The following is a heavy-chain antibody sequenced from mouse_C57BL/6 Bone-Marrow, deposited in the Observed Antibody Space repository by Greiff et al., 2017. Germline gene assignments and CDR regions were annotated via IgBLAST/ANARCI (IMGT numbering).Heavy chain of an antibody. Sequence: QVQLQQPGAELVKPGASVKMSCKASGYTFTSYWITWVKQRPGQGLEWIGDIYPGSGSTNYNEKFKSKATLTVDTSSSTAYMQLSRLTSEDSAVYYCAIPFYSNYWYFDVWGTRHRVTVSS. J-gene: IGHJ1*03. D-gene: IGHD2-5*01. CDR3: AIPFYSNYWYFDV. CDR1: GYTFTSYW. CDR2: IYPGSGST. V-gene: IGHV1-55*01.